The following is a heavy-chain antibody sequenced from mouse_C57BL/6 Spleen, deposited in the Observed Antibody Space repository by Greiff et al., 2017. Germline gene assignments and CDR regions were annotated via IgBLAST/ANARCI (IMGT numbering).Heavy chain of an antibody. CDR1: GYTFTSYW. CDR3: ARPMMVTPYYFDY. D-gene: IGHD2-3*01. CDR2: IHPNSGST. V-gene: IGHV1-64*01. Sequence: QVQLQQSGAELVKPGASVKLSCKASGYTFTSYWMHWVKQRPGQGLEWIGMIHPNSGSTNYNEKFKSKATLTVDKSSSTAYMQLSSLTSEDSAVYYCARPMMVTPYYFDYWGQGTTLTVSS. J-gene: IGHJ2*01.